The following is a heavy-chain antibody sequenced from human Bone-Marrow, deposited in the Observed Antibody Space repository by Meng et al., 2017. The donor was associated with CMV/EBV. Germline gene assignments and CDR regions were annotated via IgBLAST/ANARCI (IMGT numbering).Heavy chain of an antibody. Sequence: ASVKVSCKASAGTFSSYAISWGRQAHGQGIEWMGRISAYNGNTNYAQKLQGRVTMTKDPATSTAHMELRSLRSDDTAVYSCARDQTYYDFWSGSRFDYWGQGTRVTGSS. J-gene: IGHJ4*02. D-gene: IGHD3-3*01. CDR3: ARDQTYYDFWSGSRFDY. CDR1: AGTFSSYA. V-gene: IGHV1-18*01. CDR2: ISAYNGNT.